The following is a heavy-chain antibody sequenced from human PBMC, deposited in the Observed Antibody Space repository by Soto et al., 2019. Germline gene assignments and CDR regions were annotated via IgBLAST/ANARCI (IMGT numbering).Heavy chain of an antibody. CDR3: ARALRGSSHRYGMDV. Sequence: ASVKVSCKASGYTFTSYYMHWVRQAPGQGLEWMGIINPSGGSTSYAQKLQGRVTMTRDTSTSTVYMELSSLRTEDTSVYYCARALRGSSHRYGMDVWGQGTTVTVSS. CDR1: GYTFTSYY. J-gene: IGHJ6*02. CDR2: INPSGGST. V-gene: IGHV1-46*03. D-gene: IGHD2-2*01.